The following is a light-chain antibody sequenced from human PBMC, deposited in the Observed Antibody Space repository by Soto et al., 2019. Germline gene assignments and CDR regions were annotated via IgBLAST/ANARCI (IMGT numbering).Light chain of an antibody. J-gene: IGKJ1*01. CDR1: QGAVVD. Sequence: VIWMTQSPSLLSASTGDRVSISCRLSQGAVVDLAWSQQKPGRVAELLIYTASTLHSRVPSRFSGGGSATNFTVTINGLQSEDFATYYCQQYFTFQWTFGQGTKVEIK. V-gene: IGKV1D-8*01. CDR3: QQYFTFQWT. CDR2: TAS.